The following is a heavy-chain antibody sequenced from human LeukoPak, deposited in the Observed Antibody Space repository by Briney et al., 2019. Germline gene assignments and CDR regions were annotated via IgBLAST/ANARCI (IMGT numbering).Heavy chain of an antibody. CDR2: INHSGST. Sequence: SQTLSLTCAVYGGSFSGYYWSWIRQPPGKGLKWLGEINHSGSTNYNPSLKSRVTISVDTSKNPFSLKLSSVTAADTAVYYCARTYSGYDYGLPNFDYWGQGTLVTVSS. D-gene: IGHD5-12*01. V-gene: IGHV4-34*01. J-gene: IGHJ4*02. CDR3: ARTYSGYDYGLPNFDY. CDR1: GGSFSGYY.